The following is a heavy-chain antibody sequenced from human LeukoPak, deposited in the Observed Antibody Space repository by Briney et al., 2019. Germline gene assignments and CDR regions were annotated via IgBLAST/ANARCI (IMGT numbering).Heavy chain of an antibody. CDR3: ARAEKPNWGNYYYYCMDV. CDR1: GYTFSSYG. J-gene: IGHJ6*03. CDR2: ISAYSGNT. V-gene: IGHV1-18*01. D-gene: IGHD7-27*01. Sequence: ASVKVSCKASGYTFSSYGISWVRQAPGQGLEWMGWISAYSGNTHYAQKFQGRVTMTTDTSTTTAYMELRGLRSDDTAVYYCARAEKPNWGNYYYYCMDVWGKGTTVTVSS.